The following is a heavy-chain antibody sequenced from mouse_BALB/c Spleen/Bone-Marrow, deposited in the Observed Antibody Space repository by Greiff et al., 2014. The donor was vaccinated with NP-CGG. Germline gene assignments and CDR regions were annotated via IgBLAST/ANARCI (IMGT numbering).Heavy chain of an antibody. J-gene: IGHJ1*01. V-gene: IGHV14-4*02. D-gene: IGHD2-14*01. CDR1: GFNIKDYY. CDR3: NRYDWYFDV. Sequence: EVQLQQSGAELVRSGASVKLSCTASGFNIKDYYMHWVKQRPEQGLEWIGWIDPENGDTEYAPKFQGKATMTADTPSNTAYLQLSSLTSEDTAVYYCNRYDWYFDVWGAGTTVTVSS. CDR2: IDPENGDT.